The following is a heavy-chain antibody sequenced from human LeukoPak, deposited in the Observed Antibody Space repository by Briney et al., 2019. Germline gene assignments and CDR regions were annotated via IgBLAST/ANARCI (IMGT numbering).Heavy chain of an antibody. J-gene: IGHJ4*02. Sequence: GGSLRLSCAASGNYWMHWVRQAPGKGLVWVSHINSDGSWTSYADSVKGRFTISKDNAKNTVYLQMNNLRAEDTAVYYCVSFYETYWGRGTLVTISS. V-gene: IGHV3-74*01. CDR3: VSFYETY. CDR2: INSDGSWT. D-gene: IGHD2-2*01. CDR1: GNYW.